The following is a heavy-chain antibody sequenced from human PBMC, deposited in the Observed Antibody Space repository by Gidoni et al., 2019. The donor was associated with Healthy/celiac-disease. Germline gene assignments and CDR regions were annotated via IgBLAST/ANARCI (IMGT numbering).Heavy chain of an antibody. CDR2: ISYDGSNK. Sequence: QVQLVESGGGVVQPGRSLRLSCAAPGFPVSSYAMPWVRQAPGKGLGWVAVISYDGSNKYYADSVKGRFTISRDNSKNTLYLQMNSLRAEDTAVYYCARADRWIQLGFDPWGQGTLVTVSS. CDR1: GFPVSSYA. J-gene: IGHJ5*02. V-gene: IGHV3-30-3*01. D-gene: IGHD5-18*01. CDR3: ARADRWIQLGFDP.